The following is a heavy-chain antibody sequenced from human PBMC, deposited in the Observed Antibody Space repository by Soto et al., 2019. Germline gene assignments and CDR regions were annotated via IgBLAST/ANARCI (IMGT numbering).Heavy chain of an antibody. J-gene: IGHJ4*02. V-gene: IGHV1-69*02. CDR1: GGTFSRYT. Sequence: QVQLVQSGAEVKKPGSSVKVSCKASGGTFSRYTFIWVRQAPGQGFEWMGRLIPILGIPNYAQNFQGRVTITADKSTSTVYMELSSLRSEDTAVYYCAIPDYNDGSPHYSDYWGQGTQVTVSS. CDR2: LIPILGIP. CDR3: AIPDYNDGSPHYSDY. D-gene: IGHD3-22*01.